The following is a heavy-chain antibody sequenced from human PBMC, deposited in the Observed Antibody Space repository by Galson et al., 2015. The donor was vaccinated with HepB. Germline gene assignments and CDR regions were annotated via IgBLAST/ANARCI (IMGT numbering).Heavy chain of an antibody. J-gene: IGHJ4*02. Sequence: SLRLSCAASGFSFSNYWMSWVRQAPGKGLEWVANIKQDGSEKYYVDSVKGRFTISRDNAKNSLYLQMNSLRAEDTAVYYCARDLDSSGYRFAYWGQGTLVTVSS. CDR3: ARDLDSSGYRFAY. D-gene: IGHD3-22*01. CDR2: IKQDGSEK. V-gene: IGHV3-7*01. CDR1: GFSFSNYW.